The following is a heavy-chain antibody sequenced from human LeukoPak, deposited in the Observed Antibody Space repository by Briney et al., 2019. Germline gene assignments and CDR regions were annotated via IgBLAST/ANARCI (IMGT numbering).Heavy chain of an antibody. CDR1: GFTFNDHA. J-gene: IGHJ4*02. Sequence: PGGSLRLSCTASGFTFNDHAIHWVRQAPGKGLEWVSGISWDGFSTYYADSVKGRFTISRDNSKNSLYLQMNSLRPEDAALYHCAKAKGSSSTHYFDHWGQGALVTVSS. CDR2: ISWDGFST. CDR3: AKAKGSSSTHYFDH. D-gene: IGHD6-6*01. V-gene: IGHV3-43D*03.